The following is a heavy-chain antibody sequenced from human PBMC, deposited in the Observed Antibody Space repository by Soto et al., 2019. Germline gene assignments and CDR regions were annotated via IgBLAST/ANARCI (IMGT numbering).Heavy chain of an antibody. CDR3: AKWVTMVRGAKMWFYYYGMDV. J-gene: IGHJ6*02. Sequence: EVQLLESGGGLVQPGGSLRLSCAASGFTFSSYAMSWVRQAPGKGLEWVSAISGSGGSTYYADSVKGRFTISRDNSKNTVYLQMNGLRAEDTAVYYCAKWVTMVRGAKMWFYYYGMDVWGQGTTVTVSS. D-gene: IGHD3-10*01. CDR1: GFTFSSYA. V-gene: IGHV3-23*01. CDR2: ISGSGGST.